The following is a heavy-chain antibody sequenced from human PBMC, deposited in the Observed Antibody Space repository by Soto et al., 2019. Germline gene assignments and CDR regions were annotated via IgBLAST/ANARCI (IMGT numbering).Heavy chain of an antibody. J-gene: IGHJ6*02. CDR3: ARGAQQLVRPIMDV. Sequence: KPSETLSLTCTVSGGSISSGGYYWSWIRQHPGKGLEWIGYIYYSGSTYYNPSLKSRVTISVDTSKNQFSLKLSSVTAADTAVYYCARGAQQLVRPIMDVWGQGTTVTVSS. V-gene: IGHV4-31*03. CDR2: IYYSGST. D-gene: IGHD6-13*01. CDR1: GGSISSGGYY.